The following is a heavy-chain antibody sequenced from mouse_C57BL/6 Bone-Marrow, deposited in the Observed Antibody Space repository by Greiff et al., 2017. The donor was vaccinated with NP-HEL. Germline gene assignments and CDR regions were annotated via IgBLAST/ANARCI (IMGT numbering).Heavy chain of an antibody. D-gene: IGHD4-1*01. V-gene: IGHV1-81*01. CDR1: GYTFTSYG. CDR2: IYPRSGNT. Sequence: QVHVKQSGAELARPGASVKLSCKASGYTFTSYGISWVKQRTGQGLEWIGEIYPRSGNTYYNEKFKGKATLTADKSSSTAYMELRSLTSEDSAVYFGARGRTNWGFDYWGQGTTLTVSS. J-gene: IGHJ2*01. CDR3: ARGRTNWGFDY.